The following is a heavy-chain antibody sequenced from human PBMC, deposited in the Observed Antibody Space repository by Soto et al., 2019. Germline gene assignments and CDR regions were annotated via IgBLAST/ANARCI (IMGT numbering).Heavy chain of an antibody. CDR3: ARGGSGYTWFNEF. V-gene: IGHV1-69*13. D-gene: IGHD3-22*01. J-gene: IGHJ4*02. CDR1: GGLFSSYP. CDR2: IIPVFQTA. Sequence: GPPVTVSCKASGGLFSSYPISWVRQVPGQGLEWMGGIIPVFQTAYYTQRFQGRVTITADESTNTAYMELSSLRPEDTAIYYCARGGSGYTWFNEFWGQGTLVTVSS.